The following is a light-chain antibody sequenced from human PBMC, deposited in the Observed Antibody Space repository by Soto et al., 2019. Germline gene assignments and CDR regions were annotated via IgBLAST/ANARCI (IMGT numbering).Light chain of an antibody. V-gene: IGKV1-5*01. CDR1: QSISSW. CDR2: DAS. J-gene: IGKJ2*01. CDR3: QQYNSYSRMYT. Sequence: DIQMTQSPSTLSASVGDRGTITCRASQSISSWLAWYQQKPGKAPKLLIYDASSLESGVPSRFSGSGSGTDFTLTISSLQPDDFATYYCQQYNSYSRMYTFGQGTKLEIK.